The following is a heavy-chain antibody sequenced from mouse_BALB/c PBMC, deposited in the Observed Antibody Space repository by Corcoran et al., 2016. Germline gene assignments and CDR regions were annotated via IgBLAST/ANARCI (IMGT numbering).Heavy chain of an antibody. CDR1: GYTFTDYN. CDR3: ARKYYYGSRRYFDV. D-gene: IGHD1-1*01. Sequence: EVLLQQSGPELVKPGASVKIPCKASGYTFTDYNMDWVKQSQGKSLEWIGDINPNNGGTIYNQKFKGKATLTVDKSSSTAYMELRSLTSEDTAVYYCARKYYYGSRRYFDVWGAGTTVTVSS. V-gene: IGHV1-18*01. CDR2: INPNNGGT. J-gene: IGHJ1*01.